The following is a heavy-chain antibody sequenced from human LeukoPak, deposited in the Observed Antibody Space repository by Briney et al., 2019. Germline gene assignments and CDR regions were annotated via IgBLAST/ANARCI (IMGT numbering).Heavy chain of an antibody. J-gene: IGHJ4*02. CDR1: GYTFTSYG. CDR2: ISAYNGNT. CDR3: ARDSYSGYDLPADY. D-gene: IGHD5-12*01. Sequence: APVKVSCKASGYTFTSYGISWVRQAPGQGLEWMGWISAYNGNTNYAQKLQGRVTMTTDTSTSTAYMELRSLRSDDTAVYYCARDSYSGYDLPADYWGQGTLVTVPS. V-gene: IGHV1-18*01.